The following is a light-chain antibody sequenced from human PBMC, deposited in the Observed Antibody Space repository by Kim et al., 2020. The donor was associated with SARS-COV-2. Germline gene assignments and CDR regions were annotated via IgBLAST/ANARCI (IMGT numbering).Light chain of an antibody. Sequence: SVLTQPPSVSAPPGQKVTISCSGFPSNIGTVFVSWYQQLPGLAPRLLIYDNDKRPSEIPDRFSGSKSGTSRTLGIIGLQIGGEGDYFCVTWVSSQCFVFGGGTQLTV. V-gene: IGLV1-51*01. CDR2: DND. J-gene: IGLJ7*01. CDR3: VTWVSSQCFV. CDR1: PSNIGTVF.